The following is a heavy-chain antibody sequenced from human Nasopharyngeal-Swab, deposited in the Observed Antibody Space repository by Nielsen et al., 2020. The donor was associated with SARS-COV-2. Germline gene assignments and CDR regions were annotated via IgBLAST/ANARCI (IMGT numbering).Heavy chain of an antibody. CDR1: GFSLSTSGVG. D-gene: IGHD6-19*01. Sequence: SGSTLVKPTQTLTLTCTFSGFSLSTSGVGVGWIRRPPGKALEWLALIYWDDDKRYSTSLKSRLTITKDTSKNQVVLTMTNMDPVDTATYYCAHSALGYSSGWELDYWGQGTLVTVSS. CDR3: AHSALGYSSGWELDY. V-gene: IGHV2-5*02. CDR2: IYWDDDK. J-gene: IGHJ4*02.